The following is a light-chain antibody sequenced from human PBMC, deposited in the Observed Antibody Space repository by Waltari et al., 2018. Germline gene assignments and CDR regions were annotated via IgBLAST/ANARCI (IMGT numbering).Light chain of an antibody. CDR1: QSLEHRHGNTY. J-gene: IGKJ1*01. V-gene: IGKV2-30*02. Sequence: DVVMTQSPLSLPATLGQQASISCRSSQSLEHRHGNTYVNWFQQRTGQSPRRLIYRVYKRDSGVPDRVSGSGSGSDFTLNSIRVEAEDVGGYYCMQDREWPWTFGQGTTVEIK. CDR2: RVY. CDR3: MQDREWPWT.